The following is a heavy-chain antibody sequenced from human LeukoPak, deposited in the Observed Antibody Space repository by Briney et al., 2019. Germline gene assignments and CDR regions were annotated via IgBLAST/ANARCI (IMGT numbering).Heavy chain of an antibody. CDR3: AGAGVVVQYYFDY. CDR2: IWYDGSNK. D-gene: IGHD2-15*01. V-gene: IGHV3-33*01. Sequence: GGPLRLSCAASGFTFSSYGMHWVRQAPGKGLEWVAVIWYDGSNKYYADSVKGRFTISRDNSKNTLYLQMNSLRAEDTAVYYCAGAGVVVQYYFDYWGQGTLVTVSS. CDR1: GFTFSSYG. J-gene: IGHJ4*02.